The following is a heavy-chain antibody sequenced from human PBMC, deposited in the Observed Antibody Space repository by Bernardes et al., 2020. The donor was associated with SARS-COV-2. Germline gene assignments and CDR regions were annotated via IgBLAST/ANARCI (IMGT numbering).Heavy chain of an antibody. D-gene: IGHD3-10*01. V-gene: IGHV2-5*02. J-gene: IGHJ5*02. CDR1: GFSLGNRGVG. CDR2: IYWDDDK. CDR3: AHRGLTMVRGSFDP. Sequence: SHHAPGKPTLSLTLTCTFSGFSLGNRGVGVGWIRQPPGKALEWLALIYWDDDKRYSPSLKSRLTITKDTSKNQVVLTMTNMDPVDTATYYCAHRGLTMVRGSFDPWGQGTLVTVSS.